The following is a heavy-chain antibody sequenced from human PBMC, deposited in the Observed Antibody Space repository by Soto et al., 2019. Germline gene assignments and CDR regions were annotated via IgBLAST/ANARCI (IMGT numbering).Heavy chain of an antibody. V-gene: IGHV3-30*03. CDR2: ISIRGGDE. CDR1: GFTFSSYA. D-gene: IGHD6-6*01. CDR3: ARGTIVARQHLDY. Sequence: QVQLVESGGGVVQPGKSLRLSCAASGFTFSSYAMHWARQAPGKGLEWVTVISIRGGDEYYAESVRGRFIISRDDSKNTLYLQMDSLEDTAVYYCARGTIVARQHLDYWGQGTLVTVSS. J-gene: IGHJ4*02.